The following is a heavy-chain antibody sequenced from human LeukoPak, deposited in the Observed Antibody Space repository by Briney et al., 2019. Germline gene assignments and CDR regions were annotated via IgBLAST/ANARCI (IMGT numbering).Heavy chain of an antibody. CDR1: GGSISSSSYY. CDR3: AREATMIVVVN. V-gene: IGHV4-39*07. D-gene: IGHD3-22*01. CDR2: IYYSGST. Sequence: SETLSLTCTVSGGSISSSSYYWGWIRQPPGKGLEWLGSIYYSGSTYYNTSLKSRVTISVDTSKNQFSLKVSSVTAADTAVYYCAREATMIVVVNWGKGTTVTVSS. J-gene: IGHJ6*01.